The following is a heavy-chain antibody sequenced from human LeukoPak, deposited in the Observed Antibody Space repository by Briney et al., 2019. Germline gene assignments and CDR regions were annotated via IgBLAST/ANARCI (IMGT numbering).Heavy chain of an antibody. D-gene: IGHD1-26*01. V-gene: IGHV4-59*01. Sequence: SETLSLTCAVYGGSFSGYYWSWIRQPPGKGLEWIGYIYYSGSTNYNPSLKSRVTISVDTSKNQFSLKLSSVTAADTAVYYCAAEVGATRSWGQGTLVTVSS. J-gene: IGHJ4*02. CDR3: AAEVGATRS. CDR1: GGSFSGYY. CDR2: IYYSGST.